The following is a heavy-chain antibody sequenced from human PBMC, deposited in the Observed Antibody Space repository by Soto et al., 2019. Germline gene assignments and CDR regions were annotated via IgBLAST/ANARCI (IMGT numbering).Heavy chain of an antibody. D-gene: IGHD3-3*01. CDR2: IYYSGST. V-gene: IGHV4-30-4*01. Sequence: TSETLSLTCTVSGGSISSGDYYWSWIRQPPGKGLEWIGYIYYSGSTYYNPSLKSRVTISVDTSKNQFSLKLSSVTAADTAVYYCAREGILYYDFWSVYYKYYGMAVWGHGTTVTVSS. CDR3: AREGILYYDFWSVYYKYYGMAV. CDR1: GGSISSGDYY. J-gene: IGHJ6*02.